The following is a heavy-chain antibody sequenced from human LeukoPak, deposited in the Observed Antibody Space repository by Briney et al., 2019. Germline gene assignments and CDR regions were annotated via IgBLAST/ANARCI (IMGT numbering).Heavy chain of an antibody. Sequence: SETLSLTCTVSGDSITMYYWTWILQPPGKGLEWIGYVDHTGSTKFNPSLNGRVSISRDTSNNFFSLRLRSVTAADTAVYFCARGRVSSSTWYSTYYYFFYMDFWGKGTTVTVSS. CDR3: ARGRVSSSTWYSTYYYFFYMDF. V-gene: IGHV4-59*01. J-gene: IGHJ6*03. CDR1: GDSITMYY. D-gene: IGHD4-11*01. CDR2: VDHTGST.